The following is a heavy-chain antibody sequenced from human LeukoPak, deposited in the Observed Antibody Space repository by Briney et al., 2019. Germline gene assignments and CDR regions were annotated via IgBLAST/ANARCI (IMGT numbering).Heavy chain of an antibody. CDR3: AKDGSYYDFDY. CDR2: ISSSSSYI. V-gene: IGHV3-21*01. Sequence: GGSLRLSCAASGFTFSIYSMNCVRQAPGEGLGWVSSISSSSSYIYYADSVKGRFTISRDNSKNTLYLQMNSLRAEDTALYYCAKDGSYYDFDYWGQGTLVTVSS. CDR1: GFTFSIYS. D-gene: IGHD1-26*01. J-gene: IGHJ4*02.